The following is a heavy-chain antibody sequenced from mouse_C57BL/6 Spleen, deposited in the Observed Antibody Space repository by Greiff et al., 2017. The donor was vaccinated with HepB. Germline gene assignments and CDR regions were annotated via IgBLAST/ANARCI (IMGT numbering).Heavy chain of an antibody. J-gene: IGHJ2*01. CDR1: GYSITSGYY. D-gene: IGHD2-4*01. CDR2: ISYDGSN. V-gene: IGHV3-6*01. Sequence: VQLKESGPGLVKPSQSLSLTCSVTGYSITSGYYWNWIRQFPGNKLEWMGYISYDGSNNYNPSLKNRISITRDTSKNQFFLKLNSVTTEDTATYYCARFDYDFYFDYWGQGTTLTVSS. CDR3: ARFDYDFYFDY.